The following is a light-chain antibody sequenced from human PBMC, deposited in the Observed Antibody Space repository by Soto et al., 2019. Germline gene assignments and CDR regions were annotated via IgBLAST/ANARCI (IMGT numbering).Light chain of an antibody. Sequence: EIVLTQSPGTLSLSPGERATLSCRARQSVSSSYLAWYQQKPRQAPRLLIYGASSRATGIPDRFSGSGSGTDFTLTISRLEPEDFAVYYCQQYGSSGTFGQGTKVDI. J-gene: IGKJ1*01. CDR3: QQYGSSGT. CDR1: QSVSSSY. V-gene: IGKV3-20*01. CDR2: GAS.